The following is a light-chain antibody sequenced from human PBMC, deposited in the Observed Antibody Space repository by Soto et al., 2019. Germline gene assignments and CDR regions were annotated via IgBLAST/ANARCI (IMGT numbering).Light chain of an antibody. J-gene: IGLJ2*01. Sequence: QSALTQPASVSGSPGQSITISCTGTSSDVGGYNYVSWYQPHPGTAPKLMIYDVSNRSSGVSNRFSGSTSGNTASLTISGLKAAAEADYYCNSYTSSSTHVVFGGGTKVTVL. CDR1: SSDVGGYNY. CDR3: NSYTSSSTHVV. V-gene: IGLV2-14*01. CDR2: DVS.